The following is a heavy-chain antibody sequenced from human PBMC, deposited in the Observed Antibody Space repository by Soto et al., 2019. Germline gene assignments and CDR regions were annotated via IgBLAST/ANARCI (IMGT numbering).Heavy chain of an antibody. Sequence: QVQLVESGGGVVQPGRSLRLSCAASGFTFSSYGMHWVRQAPGKGLEWVAVISYDGSNKYYADSVKGRFTISRDNSKNTLYLQMNSLRAEDTAVYYCAKDLLNYDFWSGYSFHWGQGTLVTVSS. CDR3: AKDLLNYDFWSGYSFH. CDR1: GFTFSSYG. J-gene: IGHJ4*02. V-gene: IGHV3-30*18. D-gene: IGHD3-3*01. CDR2: ISYDGSNK.